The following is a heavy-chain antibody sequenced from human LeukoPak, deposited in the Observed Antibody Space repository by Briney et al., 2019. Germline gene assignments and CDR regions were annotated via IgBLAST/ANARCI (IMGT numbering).Heavy chain of an antibody. Sequence: PGGSLRLSCAASGFTFSGRWMYWVRQAPGKGLVLVSRINGNATSTTYGDSVKGRFTISRDNAKNTLYLHMNSLRVEDTAFYYCARDMSYDSSGANFDFWGQGTLVTVSS. CDR2: INGNATST. CDR3: ARDMSYDSSGANFDF. D-gene: IGHD3-22*01. CDR1: GFTFSGRW. V-gene: IGHV3-74*01. J-gene: IGHJ4*02.